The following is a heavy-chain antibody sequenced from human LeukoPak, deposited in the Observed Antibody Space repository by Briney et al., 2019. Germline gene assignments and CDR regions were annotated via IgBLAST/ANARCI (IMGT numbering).Heavy chain of an antibody. CDR3: ARLNYGSGSYHNS. V-gene: IGHV4-59*12. CDR2: IYYSGST. CDR1: GGSISSYY. D-gene: IGHD3-10*01. J-gene: IGHJ4*02. Sequence: PSETLSLTCTVSGGSISSYYWSWIRQPPGKGLEWIGYIYYSGSTNYNPSLKSRVTISVDTSKNQFSLKLSSVTAADTGVYYCARLNYGSGSYHNSWGQGTLVTVSS.